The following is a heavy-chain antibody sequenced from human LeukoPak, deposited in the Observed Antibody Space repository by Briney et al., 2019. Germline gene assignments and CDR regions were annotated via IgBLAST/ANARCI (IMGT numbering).Heavy chain of an antibody. CDR3: ARDGGPGYSSSWYRKNWYFDL. Sequence: SETLSLTCAVSGGSISSGGYSWSWIRQPPGKGLEWIGYIYHSGSTYYNPSLKSRVTISVDRSKNQFSLKLSSVTAADTAVYYCARDGGPGYSSSWYRKNWYFDLWGRDTLVTVSS. J-gene: IGHJ2*01. D-gene: IGHD6-13*01. V-gene: IGHV4-30-2*01. CDR2: IYHSGST. CDR1: GGSISSGGYS.